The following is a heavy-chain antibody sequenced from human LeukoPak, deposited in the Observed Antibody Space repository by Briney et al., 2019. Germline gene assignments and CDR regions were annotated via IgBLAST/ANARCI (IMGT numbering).Heavy chain of an antibody. Sequence: SETLSLTCTVSGGSISSYYWSWIRQPPGKGLEWIGYIYYSVSTNYNPSLKSRVTISVDTSKNQFSLKLSSVTAADTAVYYCARTARMTAFDIWGQGTMVTVSS. CDR3: ARTARMTAFDI. CDR1: GGSISSYY. J-gene: IGHJ3*02. CDR2: IYYSVST. D-gene: IGHD2-8*01. V-gene: IGHV4-59*01.